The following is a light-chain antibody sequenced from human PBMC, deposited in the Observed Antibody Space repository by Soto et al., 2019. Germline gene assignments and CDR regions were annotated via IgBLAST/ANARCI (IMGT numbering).Light chain of an antibody. CDR3: ASYTSSSTSVI. V-gene: IGLV2-14*01. J-gene: IGLJ2*01. CDR2: EVS. CDR1: SSDVGGYKY. Sequence: QSALTQPASVSGSPGQSITISCTGTSSDVGGYKYVSWYQQHPDKAPKLIIFEVSNRPSGISSRFSGSKSGKTASLTISRLQAEDEADYYCASYTSSSTSVIFGRGTKLTVL.